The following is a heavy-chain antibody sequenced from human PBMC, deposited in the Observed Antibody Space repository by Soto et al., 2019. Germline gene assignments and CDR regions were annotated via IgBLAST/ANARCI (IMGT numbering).Heavy chain of an antibody. D-gene: IGHD6-19*01. CDR3: ATPPPYSSGWYEPERSYFDY. Sequence: GGSLRLSCAASGFTFSSYGMHWVRQAPGKGLEWVAVISYDGSNKYYADSVKGRFTISRDNSKNTLYLQMNSLRAEDTAVYYCATPPPYSSGWYEPERSYFDYWGQGTLVTVSS. V-gene: IGHV3-30*03. CDR2: ISYDGSNK. CDR1: GFTFSSYG. J-gene: IGHJ4*02.